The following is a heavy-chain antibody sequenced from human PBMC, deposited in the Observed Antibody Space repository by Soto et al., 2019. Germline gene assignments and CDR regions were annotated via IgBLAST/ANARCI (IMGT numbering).Heavy chain of an antibody. CDR1: GYSISSGYY. J-gene: IGHJ4*02. D-gene: IGHD5-18*01. CDR2: IYHSGST. CDR3: ARTAMGGVDY. V-gene: IGHV4-38-2*01. Sequence: SETLSLTCAVSGYSISSGYYWGWIRQPPGKGLEWIGSIYHSGSTYYNPSLKSRVTISVDTSKNQFSLKLSSVTAADTAVYYCARTAMGGVDYWGQGTLVTVSS.